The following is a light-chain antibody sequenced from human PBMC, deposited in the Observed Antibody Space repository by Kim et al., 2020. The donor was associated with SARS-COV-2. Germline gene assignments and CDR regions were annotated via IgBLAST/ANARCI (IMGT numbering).Light chain of an antibody. CDR1: NIETKS. V-gene: IGLV3-21*04. CDR3: QVWHSSSGHVV. J-gene: IGLJ2*01. CDR2: FDS. Sequence: SYELTQPPSVSVAPGKTAMIPCGGNNIETKSVHWYQQKPGQAPVLVVYFDSDRPSGIPERFSGSISGNTATLTISRVEAGDEADYYCQVWHSSSGHVVFGGGTKLTV.